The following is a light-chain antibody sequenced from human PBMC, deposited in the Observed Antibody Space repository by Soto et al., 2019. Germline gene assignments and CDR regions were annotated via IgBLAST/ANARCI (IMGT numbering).Light chain of an antibody. CDR1: SSDVGGYNY. Sequence: QSALTQPASVSGSPGQSITISCAGNSSDVGGYNYVSWYQQHPGKAPKLLIYEVSHRPSGDSNRFSGSKSGNTASLTISGIQAEDEADYYCTSYTSSDTLLYVFGTGTKVTVL. CDR2: EVS. CDR3: TSYTSSDTLLYV. V-gene: IGLV2-14*01. J-gene: IGLJ1*01.